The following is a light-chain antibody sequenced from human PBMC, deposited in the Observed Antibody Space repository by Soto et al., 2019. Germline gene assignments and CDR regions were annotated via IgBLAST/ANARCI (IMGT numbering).Light chain of an antibody. Sequence: DIQMTQSPSSVSASIGDTVTITCRASQDISTLLAWYQQKPGKAPKLLIYGASTLESGVPSRFSGRGSGTDFTLTISRLEPEDFGVYYCQQFGSSIPHTFGQGTKLEIK. V-gene: IGKV1-12*01. CDR3: QQFGSSIPHT. CDR2: GAS. J-gene: IGKJ2*01. CDR1: QDISTL.